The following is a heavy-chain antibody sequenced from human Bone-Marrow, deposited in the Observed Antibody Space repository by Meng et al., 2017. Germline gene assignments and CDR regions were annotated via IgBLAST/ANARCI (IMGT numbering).Heavy chain of an antibody. J-gene: IGHJ6*02. Sequence: EALKISCAAPGFTFSSYSMNLVRQAPGKGLEWVSSISSSSNDIYYADSVKGRFTISRDNAKNSLYLQMNSVRAEDTAVYYCASDRSDRYSIRGMDVWGQGTTVTVSS. CDR1: GFTFSSYS. CDR2: ISSSSNDI. CDR3: ASDRSDRYSIRGMDV. V-gene: IGHV3-21*01. D-gene: IGHD6-13*01.